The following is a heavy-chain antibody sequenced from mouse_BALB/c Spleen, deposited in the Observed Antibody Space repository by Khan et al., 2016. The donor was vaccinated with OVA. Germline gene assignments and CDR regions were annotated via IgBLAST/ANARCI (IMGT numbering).Heavy chain of an antibody. J-gene: IGHJ4*01. D-gene: IGHD2-10*01. CDR3: ARPPYFSYTLDH. V-gene: IGHV9-3-1*01. CDR2: INTYTGEP. CDR1: GYTFTSYG. Sequence: QIQLVQSGPELKKPGETVKISCKASGYTFTSYGMNWVKQSPGKALKWMGWINTYTGEPTYADDFKGRFAFSLETSASTAYLQINNLKNEDTATYFCARPPYFSYTLDHWGHRTSVTVSS.